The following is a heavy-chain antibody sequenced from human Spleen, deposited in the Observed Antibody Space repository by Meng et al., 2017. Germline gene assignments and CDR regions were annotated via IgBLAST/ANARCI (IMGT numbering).Heavy chain of an antibody. Sequence: EVQMVESGGGLVQPGRSLRLYCVASGFTIRTYWLHWVRQAPGKGLVWVSRTSRDGSDTVYADSVKGRFTMSRDNAKNTLYLQMNSLRAEDTAVYYCAAAWELLPPGYWGQGTLVTVSS. CDR1: GFTIRTYW. CDR3: AAAWELLPPGY. J-gene: IGHJ4*02. D-gene: IGHD1-26*01. V-gene: IGHV3-74*01. CDR2: TSRDGSDT.